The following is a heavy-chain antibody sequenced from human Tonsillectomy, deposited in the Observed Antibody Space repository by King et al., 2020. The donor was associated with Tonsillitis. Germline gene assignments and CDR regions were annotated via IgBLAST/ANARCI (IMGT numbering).Heavy chain of an antibody. J-gene: IGHJ4*02. CDR2: IRSKAYGGTT. V-gene: IGHV3-49*03. CDR3: TREGDHDVVVTAASFEY. CDR1: GFTFGDYA. D-gene: IGHD2-21*02. Sequence: VQLVESGGGLVQPGRSLRLSCTASGFTFGDYAMSWFRQAPGKGLEWVGFIRSKAYGGTTEYAASVKGRFTISRDDSKSIAYLQMNSLKTEDTAVYYCTREGDHDVVVTAASFEYWGQGTLVTVSS.